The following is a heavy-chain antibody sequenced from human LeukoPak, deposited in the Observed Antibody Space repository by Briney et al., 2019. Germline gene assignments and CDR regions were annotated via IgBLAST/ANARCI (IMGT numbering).Heavy chain of an antibody. CDR1: GFTFSDYY. V-gene: IGHV3-11*04. CDR3: ARDYDSSGYNY. D-gene: IGHD3-22*01. J-gene: IGHJ4*02. CDR2: ISSSGSTR. Sequence: PGGSLRLSCAASGFTFSDYYMSWIRQAPGRGLEWVSYISSSGSTRYYADSVKGRFTISRDNSKNSLYLQMNSLRAEDTAVYYCARDYDSSGYNYWGQGTLVTVSS.